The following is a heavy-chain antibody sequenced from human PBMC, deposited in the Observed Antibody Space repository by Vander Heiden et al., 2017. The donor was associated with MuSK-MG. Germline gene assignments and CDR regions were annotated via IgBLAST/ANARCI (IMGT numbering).Heavy chain of an antibody. D-gene: IGHD1-7*01. J-gene: IGHJ6*03. CDR2: IGYDVSNK. CDR3: ARDGNTGFRYYYYYMDV. V-gene: IGHV3-33*01. Sequence: QVQLVESGGGVVQPGRSLRLSCVASGFTFSSYGTHWVRQAPGKGLEWVAVIGYDVSNKNYADSVKDRFTISRDNSKNTLYLQMNSLRAEDTAVYYCARDGNTGFRYYYYYMDVWGKGTTVTVSS. CDR1: GFTFSSYG.